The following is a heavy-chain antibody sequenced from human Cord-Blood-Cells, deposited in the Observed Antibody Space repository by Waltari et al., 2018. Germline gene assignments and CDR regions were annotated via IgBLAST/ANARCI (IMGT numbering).Heavy chain of an antibody. CDR3: ARGEGNYGFYYFDY. Sequence: QVQLQESGPGLVKPSETLSLTCAVSGYSISSGYYWGWIRQPPGKGLEWIGSIYHSGSTYDNPSLKSRVTISVDTSKTQFSLKLSSVTAADTAVYYCARGEGNYGFYYFDYWGQGTLVTVSS. J-gene: IGHJ4*02. CDR1: GYSISSGYY. CDR2: IYHSGST. D-gene: IGHD4-17*01. V-gene: IGHV4-38-2*01.